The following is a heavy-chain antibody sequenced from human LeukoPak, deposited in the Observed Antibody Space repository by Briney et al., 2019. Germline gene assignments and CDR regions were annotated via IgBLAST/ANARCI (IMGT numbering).Heavy chain of an antibody. Sequence: GGSLRLSCADSGITFSSYWMSWVRQAPGKGLKWVANIKQDGGEKYYVDSVKGRFTISRDNAKNSLYLQMNNLRVEDTAVYYCARDGRPLDYWGQGTLVTVSS. J-gene: IGHJ4*02. CDR3: ARDGRPLDY. V-gene: IGHV3-7*03. CDR1: GITFSSYW. CDR2: IKQDGGEK.